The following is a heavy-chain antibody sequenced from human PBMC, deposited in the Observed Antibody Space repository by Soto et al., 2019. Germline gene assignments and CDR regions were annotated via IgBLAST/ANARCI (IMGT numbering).Heavy chain of an antibody. Sequence: GGSLRLSCVASGITVGSRAMSWVRQAPGEGLEGGSTITDTGGGTKYADSVRGRFTFSRDNSKNTGYLRMSSLRADASAVYYCARGSKESYPGSRLFDFWGRGTPV. CDR2: ITDTGGGT. CDR1: GITVGSRA. V-gene: IGHV3-23*01. CDR3: ARGSKESYPGSRLFDF. D-gene: IGHD6-19*01. J-gene: IGHJ4*02.